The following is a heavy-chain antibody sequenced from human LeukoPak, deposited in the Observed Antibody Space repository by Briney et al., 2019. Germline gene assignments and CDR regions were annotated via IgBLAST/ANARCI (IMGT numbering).Heavy chain of an antibody. CDR1: GFTFSSYG. J-gene: IGHJ4*02. V-gene: IGHV3-33*01. CDR3: AREQYYYGSGTHLDY. CDR2: IWYDGSNK. Sequence: PGRSLRLSCAASGFTFSSYGMHWVRQAPGKGLEWAAVIWYDGSNKYYADSVKGRFAISRDNSKNTLYLQMNSLRAEDTAVYYCAREQYYYGSGTHLDYWGQGTLVTVSS. D-gene: IGHD3-10*01.